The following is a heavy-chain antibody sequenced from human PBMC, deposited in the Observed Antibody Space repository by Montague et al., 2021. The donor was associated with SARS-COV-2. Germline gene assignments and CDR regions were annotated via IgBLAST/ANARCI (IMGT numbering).Heavy chain of an antibody. J-gene: IGHJ6*03. CDR1: GGSFSGYY. Sequence: SETLSLTCAVHGGSFSGYYWNWIRQRPGKGLEWIGEINHGGSTNYNPSLKNRLTISADTSKNQFSLKLTSVAATDTAVYYCARLRDGVVPSPILGIGPYLTYYDMDVWGKGTTVTVS. D-gene: IGHD2-15*01. CDR3: ARLRDGVVPSPILGIGPYLTYYDMDV. CDR2: INHGGST. V-gene: IGHV4-34*01.